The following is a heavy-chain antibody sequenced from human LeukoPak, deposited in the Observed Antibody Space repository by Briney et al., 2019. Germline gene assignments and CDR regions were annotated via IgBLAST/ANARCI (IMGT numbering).Heavy chain of an antibody. CDR3: ARDPVGGFDGMDV. Sequence: GGSLRLSCAASGFTFSSYSMNWVRQAPGKGLEWVSYISSSSSTIYYTDSVKGRFTISRDNAKNSLYLQMNSLRAEDTAVYYCARDPVGGFDGMDVWGQGTTVTVSS. J-gene: IGHJ6*02. CDR2: ISSSSSTI. V-gene: IGHV3-48*04. D-gene: IGHD1-26*01. CDR1: GFTFSSYS.